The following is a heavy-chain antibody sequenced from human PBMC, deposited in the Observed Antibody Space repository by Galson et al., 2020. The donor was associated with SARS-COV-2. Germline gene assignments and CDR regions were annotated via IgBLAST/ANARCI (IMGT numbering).Heavy chain of an antibody. D-gene: IGHD4-17*01. J-gene: IGHJ6*03. CDR1: GFTFSSYD. CDR3: ARGVMTTKYLNSYYYYYYYMDV. CDR2: IGTAGDP. V-gene: IGHV3-13*05. Sequence: ASVKVSCAASGFTFSSYDMHWVRQATGKGLEWVSAIGTAGDPYYPGSVKGRFTISRENAKNSLYLQMNSLRAGDTAVYYCARGVMTTKYLNSYYYYYYYMDVWGKGTTVTVSS.